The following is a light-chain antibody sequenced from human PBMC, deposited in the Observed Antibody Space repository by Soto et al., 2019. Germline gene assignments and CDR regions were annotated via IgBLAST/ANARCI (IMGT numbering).Light chain of an antibody. V-gene: IGKV1-5*03. CDR1: QSISVF. J-gene: IGKJ2*01. CDR3: QQYKYYST. CDR2: TAS. Sequence: DIQMTQSPSTLSASVGDRVTITCRAGQSISVFLAWYQQKPGRAPKLLIHTASTLGSGVPSRFSGSGSETEFTLTISSLQPDDFATYYCQQYKYYSTFGQGTKLEIK.